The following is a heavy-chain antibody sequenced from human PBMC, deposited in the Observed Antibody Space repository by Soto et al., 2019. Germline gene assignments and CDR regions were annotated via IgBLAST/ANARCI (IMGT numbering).Heavy chain of an antibody. Sequence: ASVKVSCKASGYTFTGYHIHWVRQAPGRGLEWMGWINPNSGDTEYAQNFQGRVTMTRDTSFNLVYMEMSGLMSDDTAVYYCARDARGTRGFDEMDIWGQGTTVTVSS. D-gene: IGHD3-9*01. J-gene: IGHJ6*02. CDR2: INPNSGDT. CDR3: ARDARGTRGFDEMDI. V-gene: IGHV1-2*02. CDR1: GYTFTGYH.